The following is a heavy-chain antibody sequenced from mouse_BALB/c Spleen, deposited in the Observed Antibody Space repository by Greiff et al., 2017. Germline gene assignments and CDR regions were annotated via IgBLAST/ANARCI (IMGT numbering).Heavy chain of an antibody. D-gene: IGHD2-14*01. CDR1: GFNIKDTY. CDR3: ASGQVRRYFDY. V-gene: IGHV14-3*02. Sequence: EVKLMESGAELVKPGASVKLSCTASGFNIKDTYMHWVKQRPEQGLEWIGRIDPANGNTKYDPKFQGKATITADTSSNTAYLQLSSLTSEDTAVYYCASGQVRRYFDYWGQGTTLTVSS. CDR2: IDPANGNT. J-gene: IGHJ2*01.